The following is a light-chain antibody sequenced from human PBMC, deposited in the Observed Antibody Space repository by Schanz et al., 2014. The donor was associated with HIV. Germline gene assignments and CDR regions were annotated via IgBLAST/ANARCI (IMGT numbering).Light chain of an antibody. CDR1: RSVSSNF. CDR3: QQYGSSRT. V-gene: IGKV3-20*01. J-gene: IGKJ1*01. CDR2: GAS. Sequence: TVLTQSPGSLSLSPGETVTLSCRASRSVSSNFLAWYQQKPGQPPRLLIYGASNRATGIPDRFSGSGSGTDFTLTINRLEPEDFAVYYCQQYGSSRTFGQGTKVEIK.